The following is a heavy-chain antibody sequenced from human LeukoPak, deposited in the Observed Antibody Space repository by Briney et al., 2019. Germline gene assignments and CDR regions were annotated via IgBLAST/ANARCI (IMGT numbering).Heavy chain of an antibody. V-gene: IGHV3-30*04. CDR1: GFTFSSYA. Sequence: GRSLRLSCAASGFTFSSYAMHWVRQAPGKGLEWVAVISYDGSNKYYADSVKGRFTISRDNSKNTLYLQMNSLRAEDTAVYYCARDLHMVATPAAFDPWGQGTLVTVSS. D-gene: IGHD5-12*01. CDR2: ISYDGSNK. J-gene: IGHJ5*02. CDR3: ARDLHMVATPAAFDP.